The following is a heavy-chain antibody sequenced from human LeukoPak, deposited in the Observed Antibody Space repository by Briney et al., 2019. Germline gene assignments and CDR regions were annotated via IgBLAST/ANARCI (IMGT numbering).Heavy chain of an antibody. CDR1: GFTFSSYS. CDR3: ARAQLGIFFDY. V-gene: IGHV3-48*04. Sequence: GGSLRLSCAASGFTFSSYSMNWVRQAPGKGLEWVSYISSSSSTIYYADSVKGRFTISRDNAKNSLYLQMNSLRAEDTAVYYCARAQLGIFFDYWGQGTLVTVSS. J-gene: IGHJ4*02. CDR2: ISSSSSTI. D-gene: IGHD7-27*01.